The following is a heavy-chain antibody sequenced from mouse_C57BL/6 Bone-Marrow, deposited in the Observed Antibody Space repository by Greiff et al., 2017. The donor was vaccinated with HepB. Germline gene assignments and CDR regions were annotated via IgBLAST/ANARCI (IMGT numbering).Heavy chain of an antibody. Sequence: VKLQESGAELVKPGASVKMSCKASGYTFTSYWITWVKQRPGQGLEWIGDIYPGSGSTNYNEKFKSKATLTVDTSSSTAYMQLSSLTSEDSAVYYCARYYGSSFWYFDVWGTGTTVTVSS. CDR3: ARYYGSSFWYFDV. CDR2: IYPGSGST. CDR1: GYTFTSYW. V-gene: IGHV1-55*01. D-gene: IGHD1-1*01. J-gene: IGHJ1*03.